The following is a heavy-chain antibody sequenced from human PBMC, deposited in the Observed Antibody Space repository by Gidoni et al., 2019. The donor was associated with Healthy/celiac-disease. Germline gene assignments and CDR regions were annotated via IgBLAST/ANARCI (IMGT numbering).Heavy chain of an antibody. D-gene: IGHD2-15*01. CDR3: ARYGNCSGGSCSVYYFDY. J-gene: IGHJ4*02. CDR2: IKQDGSEK. CDR1: GFTFSSYW. Sequence: VQPGGSLRLSCTASGFTFSSYWMSWVRQAPGKGLEWVANIKQDGSEKYYVDSVKGRFTISRDNAKNSLYLQMNSLRAEDTAVYYCARYGNCSGGSCSVYYFDYWGQGTLVTVSS. V-gene: IGHV3-7*01.